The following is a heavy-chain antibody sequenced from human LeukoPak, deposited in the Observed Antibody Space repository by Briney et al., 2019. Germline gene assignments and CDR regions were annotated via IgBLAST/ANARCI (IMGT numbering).Heavy chain of an antibody. CDR2: ISAYNGNT. V-gene: IGHV1-18*01. CDR3: ARDSGYSYGYLPPDY. Sequence: ASVKVSCKASGYTFTSYGISWVRQAPGQGLEWMGWISAYNGNTNYAQKLQGRVTMTTDTSTSTAYMELRSLSSDDTAVYYCARDSGYSYGYLPPDYWGQGTLVTVSS. CDR1: GYTFTSYG. D-gene: IGHD5-18*01. J-gene: IGHJ4*02.